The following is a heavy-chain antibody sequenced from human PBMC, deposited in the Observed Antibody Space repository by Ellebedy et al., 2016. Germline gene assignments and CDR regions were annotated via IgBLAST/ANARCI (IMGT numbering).Heavy chain of an antibody. D-gene: IGHD5-18*01. V-gene: IGHV3-21*01. CDR2: ITSSATYI. Sequence: GESLKISXAASGFTFSSYSMNWVRQAPGKGLEWVSSITSSATYIYYADSVKGRFTISRDNAKNSLYLQMNSLRAEDTAVYYCAREYSYGLNLYAFDIWGQGTMVTVSS. J-gene: IGHJ3*02. CDR3: AREYSYGLNLYAFDI. CDR1: GFTFSSYS.